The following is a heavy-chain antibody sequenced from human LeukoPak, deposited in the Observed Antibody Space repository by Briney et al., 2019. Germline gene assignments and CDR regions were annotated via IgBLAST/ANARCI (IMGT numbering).Heavy chain of an antibody. Sequence: ASVKVSCKASGYTFTDYYMHWVRQAPGQGPEWMGWINPNSGDTNYAQKFQGRVTVTRDTSISTAYMELSRLRSDDTAVYYCTRRRHCTTTSCYSSGMDVWGQGTTVTVSS. CDR1: GYTFTDYY. CDR2: INPNSGDT. CDR3: TRRRHCTTTSCYSSGMDV. J-gene: IGHJ6*02. D-gene: IGHD2-2*01. V-gene: IGHV1-2*02.